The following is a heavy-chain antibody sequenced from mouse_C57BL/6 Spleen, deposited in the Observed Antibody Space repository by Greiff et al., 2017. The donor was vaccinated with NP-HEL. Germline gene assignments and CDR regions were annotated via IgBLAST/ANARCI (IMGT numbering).Heavy chain of an antibody. CDR1: GYSFTDYN. V-gene: IGHV1-39*01. CDR2: INPNYGTT. J-gene: IGHJ4*01. Sequence: VHVKQSGPELVKPGASVKISCKASGYSFTDYNMNWVKQSNGKSLEWIGVINPNYGTTSYNQKFKGKATLTVDQSSSTAYMQLNSLTSEDSAVYYCARNYGSRDAMDYWGQGTSVTVSS. CDR3: ARNYGSRDAMDY. D-gene: IGHD1-1*01.